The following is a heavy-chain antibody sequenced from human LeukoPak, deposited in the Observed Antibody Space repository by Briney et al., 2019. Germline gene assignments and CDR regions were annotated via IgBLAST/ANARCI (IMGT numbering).Heavy chain of an antibody. D-gene: IGHD3-10*01. J-gene: IGHJ4*02. V-gene: IGHV1-18*01. CDR2: ISAYNGNT. CDR3: ARRRGFGELLSDFDY. Sequence: ASVRVSCKASGYTFTSYGISWVRQAPGQGLEWMGWISAYNGNTNYAQKLQGRVTMTTDTSTSTAYMELRSLRSDDTAVYYCARRRGFGELLSDFDYWGQGTLLSVSS. CDR1: GYTFTSYG.